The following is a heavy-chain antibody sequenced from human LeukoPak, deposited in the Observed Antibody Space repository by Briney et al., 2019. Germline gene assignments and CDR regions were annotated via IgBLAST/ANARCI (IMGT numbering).Heavy chain of an antibody. CDR1: GYSISSGYY. V-gene: IGHV4-38-2*02. D-gene: IGHD3-10*01. J-gene: IGHJ4*02. Sequence: SETLSLTCTVSGYSISSGYYWGWIRQPPGKGLEWIGSIYHSGSTYYNPSLKSRVTISVDTSRNQFSLKLSSVTAADTAVYYCARGDITINDYWGQGTLVTVSS. CDR2: IYHSGST. CDR3: ARGDITINDY.